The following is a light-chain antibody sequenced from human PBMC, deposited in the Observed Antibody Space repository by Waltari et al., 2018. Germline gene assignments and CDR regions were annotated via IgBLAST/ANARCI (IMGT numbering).Light chain of an antibody. CDR3: KSRDTSGKQFV. CDR1: RLSRYF. J-gene: IGLJ1*01. V-gene: IGLV3-19*01. CDR2: GKN. Sequence: SSELTPDPAVSVALGKTVMITCHGDRLSRYFDTWYKPKPGHATVFFIYGKNNRPTGIPARFSGSTSGNTASLTITGAKAEDEADYYCKSRDTSGKQFVFGGGTKVTVL.